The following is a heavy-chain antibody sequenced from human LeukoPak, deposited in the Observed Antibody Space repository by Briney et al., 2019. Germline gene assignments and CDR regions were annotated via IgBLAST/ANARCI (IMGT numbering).Heavy chain of an antibody. CDR3: ARALSQYSSGWYVKGWFDP. Sequence: PSGTLSLTCAVYGGSFSGYYWSWIRQPPGKGLEWIGEINRSGSTNYNPSLKSRVTISVDTSKNQFSLKLSSVTAADTAVYYCARALSQYSSGWYVKGWFDPWGQGTLVTVSS. D-gene: IGHD6-19*01. V-gene: IGHV4-34*01. CDR2: INRSGST. CDR1: GGSFSGYY. J-gene: IGHJ5*02.